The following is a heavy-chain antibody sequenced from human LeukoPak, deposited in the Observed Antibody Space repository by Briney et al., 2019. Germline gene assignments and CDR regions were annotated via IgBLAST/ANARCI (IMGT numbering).Heavy chain of an antibody. CDR2: ISYDGSNK. Sequence: GRSLRLSCAASGFTFSSYAMDWVRQAPGKGLEWVAVISYDGSNKYYADSVKGRFTISRDNSKNTLYLQMNSLRAEDTAVYYCANGYYDSSGPSHLYYYYGMDVWGQGTTVTVSS. V-gene: IGHV3-30-3*01. CDR1: GFTFSSYA. CDR3: ANGYYDSSGPSHLYYYYGMDV. D-gene: IGHD3-22*01. J-gene: IGHJ6*02.